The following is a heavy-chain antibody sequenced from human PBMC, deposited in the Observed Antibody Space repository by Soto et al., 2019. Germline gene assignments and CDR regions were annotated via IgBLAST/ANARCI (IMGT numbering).Heavy chain of an antibody. J-gene: IGHJ6*02. Sequence: QVQVVQSGDEVKETGASVRVSCKTSGYSFTAYGISWVRQAPGQGLEWMGWISCYNGKTKYAQKVQSRVTMTTDTSTSTAYMEVTSLRSDDTAIYYCARDAPPPELRFLEWHNYDYNGMDVLGQGTTVTVSS. CDR2: ISCYNGKT. V-gene: IGHV1-18*01. D-gene: IGHD3-3*01. CDR3: ARDAPPPELRFLEWHNYDYNGMDV. CDR1: GYSFTAYG.